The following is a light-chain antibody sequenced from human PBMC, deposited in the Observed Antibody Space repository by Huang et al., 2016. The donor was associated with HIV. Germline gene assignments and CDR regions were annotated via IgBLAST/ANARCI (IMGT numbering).Light chain of an antibody. CDR1: QSVPIW. V-gene: IGKV1-5*03. CDR3: QQYSRSAT. CDR2: KAS. J-gene: IGKJ2*01. Sequence: DIQMTQSPSTLSAAVGDRVTITCRASQSVPIWLAWFQQKPGKAPKLLNYKASTLGSGVPSRFSGSGSGTEFTLAIDSLQPDDVATYYCQQYSRSATFGQGTKLEIK.